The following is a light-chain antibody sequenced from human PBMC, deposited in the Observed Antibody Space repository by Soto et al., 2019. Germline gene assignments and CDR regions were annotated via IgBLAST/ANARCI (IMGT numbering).Light chain of an antibody. J-gene: IGKJ2*01. CDR1: QSVSSSY. CDR3: QQYGSSSYT. CDR2: AAS. V-gene: IGKV3-20*01. Sequence: EIVLTQSPGTLSLSPGERATLSCRASQSVSSSYLAWYQQKPGHAPRLLIYAASSSTTGIPDRFSGSGSGTDFTLTISRLEPEDFAVYYCQQYGSSSYTFGQGTKLEIK.